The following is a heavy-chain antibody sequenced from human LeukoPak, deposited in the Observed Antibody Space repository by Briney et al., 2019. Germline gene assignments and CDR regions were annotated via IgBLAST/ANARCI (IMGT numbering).Heavy chain of an antibody. J-gene: IGHJ2*01. CDR1: GFTFSSYS. V-gene: IGHV3-21*01. CDR3: ARDRIAAAGTGDTERFDL. Sequence: PGGSLRLSCATSGFTFSSYSMNWVRQAPGKGLEWVSCISSSSSYIYYADSVKGRFTISRDNDKNSLYLQMNSLRAEDTAVYYCARDRIAAAGTGDTERFDLWGRGTLVTVSS. D-gene: IGHD6-13*01. CDR2: ISSSSSYI.